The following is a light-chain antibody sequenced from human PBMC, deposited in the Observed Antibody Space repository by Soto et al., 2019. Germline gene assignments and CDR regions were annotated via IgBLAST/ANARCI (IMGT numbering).Light chain of an antibody. Sequence: LTQPHSVSESPGKTVIISCTRSSGSIASNYVQWYQQRPGRAPTTVIYEDNQRPSGVPDRFSGSIDSSSNSASLTVSGLKAEDEADYYCQSYDSRNGEVFGGGTKLTVL. CDR1: SGSIASNY. J-gene: IGLJ2*01. V-gene: IGLV6-57*04. CDR2: EDN. CDR3: QSYDSRNGEV.